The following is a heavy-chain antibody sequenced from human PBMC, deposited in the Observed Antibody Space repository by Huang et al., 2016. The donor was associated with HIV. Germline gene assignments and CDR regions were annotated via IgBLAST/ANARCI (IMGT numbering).Heavy chain of an antibody. Sequence: QVQLVQSGAEVKKPGASVKVSCRASEYTFTGYYMHWVRQAPGQGLEWMGWISPNRGGTNYAQKFQGRGTMTRETSISTAYMELSRLRSDDTAVYYCARPAHYYDSSGYLKYWGQGTLVTVSS. CDR1: EYTFTGYY. CDR3: ARPAHYYDSSGYLKY. V-gene: IGHV1-2*02. J-gene: IGHJ4*01. CDR2: ISPNRGGT. D-gene: IGHD3-22*01.